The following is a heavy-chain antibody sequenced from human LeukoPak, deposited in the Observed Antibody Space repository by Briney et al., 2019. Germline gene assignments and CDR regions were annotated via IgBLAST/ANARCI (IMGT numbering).Heavy chain of an antibody. CDR3: AKCMSESGVCLNFDH. V-gene: IGHV3-23*01. Sequence: PGGSLRLSCEASGFAFSTYAMSWVRQAPGKGLQWVSGISSSDGGSYYTGSVEGRFAISRDNSKNTLYLQMNNLRAEDTAVYYCAKCMSESGVCLNFDHWGQGTLVAVSS. CDR2: ISSSDGGS. D-gene: IGHD2-8*02. J-gene: IGHJ4*02. CDR1: GFAFSTYA.